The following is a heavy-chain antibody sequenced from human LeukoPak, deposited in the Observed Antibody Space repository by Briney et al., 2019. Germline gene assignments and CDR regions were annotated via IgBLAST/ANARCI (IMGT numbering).Heavy chain of an antibody. Sequence: PGGSLRLSCAASGFTFSSYAMHWVRQAPGKGLEYVSAINSNGGSTYYANSVKGRFTISRDNSKNTLYLQMGSLRAEDMAVYYCARSKRWLEHYWYFDLWGRGTLVTVSS. CDR3: ARSKRWLEHYWYFDL. D-gene: IGHD5-24*01. CDR1: GFTFSSYA. V-gene: IGHV3-64*01. CDR2: INSNGGST. J-gene: IGHJ2*01.